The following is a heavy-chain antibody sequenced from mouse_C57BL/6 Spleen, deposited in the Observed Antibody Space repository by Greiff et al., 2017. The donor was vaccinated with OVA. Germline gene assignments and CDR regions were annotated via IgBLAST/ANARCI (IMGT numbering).Heavy chain of an antibody. J-gene: IGHJ1*03. V-gene: IGHV7-3*01. D-gene: IGHD4-1*01. CDR2: IRNKANGYTT. Sequence: EVQGVESGGGLVQPGGSLSLSCAASGFTFTDYYMSWVRQPPGKALEWLGFIRNKANGYTTEYSASVKGRFTISRDNSQSILYLQMNALRAEDSATYYCARYEGWDEGWYFDVWGTGTTVTVSS. CDR3: ARYEGWDEGWYFDV. CDR1: GFTFTDYY.